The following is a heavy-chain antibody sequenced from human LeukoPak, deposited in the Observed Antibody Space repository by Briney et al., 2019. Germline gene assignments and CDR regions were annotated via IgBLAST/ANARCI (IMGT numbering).Heavy chain of an antibody. CDR3: ANGGTYSSGP. J-gene: IGHJ5*02. Sequence: PGGSLRLSCAASGFTFSSYGMHWVRQAPGKGLEWVAVISFDGSYKYYADSVKGRFTISRDNSKNTLYLQMNSLRAEDTAVYYWANGGTYSSGPWGQGTLVTVSS. CDR1: GFTFSSYG. D-gene: IGHD3-22*01. CDR2: ISFDGSYK. V-gene: IGHV3-30*18.